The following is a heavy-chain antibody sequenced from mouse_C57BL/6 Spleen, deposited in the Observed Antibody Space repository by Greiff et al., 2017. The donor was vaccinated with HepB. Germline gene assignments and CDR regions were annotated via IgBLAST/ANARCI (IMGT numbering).Heavy chain of an antibody. D-gene: IGHD2-3*01. CDR3: ARYSNDGYYVPFAY. Sequence: EVKLVESGGGLVQPGGSLSLSCAASGFTFTDYYMSWVRQPPGKALEWLGFIRNKANGYTTEYSASVKGRFTISRDNSQSILYLQMNALRAEDSATYYSARYSNDGYYVPFAYWGQGTLVTVSA. CDR2: IRNKANGYTT. CDR1: GFTFTDYY. J-gene: IGHJ3*01. V-gene: IGHV7-3*01.